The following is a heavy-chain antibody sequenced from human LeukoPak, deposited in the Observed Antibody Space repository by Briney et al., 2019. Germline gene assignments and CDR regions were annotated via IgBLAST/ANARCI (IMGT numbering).Heavy chain of an antibody. Sequence: PSGTLSLTCAVSGGSISSSNWWSWVRRPPGKGLEWIGEIYHSGSTNYNPSLKSRVTISVDKSKNQFSLKLSSVTAADTAVYYCARDRGCSSTSCYYYYGMDVWGQGTTVTISS. V-gene: IGHV4-4*02. CDR2: IYHSGST. D-gene: IGHD2-2*01. J-gene: IGHJ6*02. CDR3: ARDRGCSSTSCYYYYGMDV. CDR1: GGSISSSNW.